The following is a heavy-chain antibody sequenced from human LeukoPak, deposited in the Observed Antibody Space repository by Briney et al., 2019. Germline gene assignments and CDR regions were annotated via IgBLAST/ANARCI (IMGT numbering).Heavy chain of an antibody. CDR3: ARSVGCSSTSCYLTDYFDY. V-gene: IGHV1-69*05. Sequence: SVKVSCKASGGTFSSYAISWVRQAPGQGLEWMGGIIPIFGTANYAQKFQGRVTITTDESTSTAYMELSSLRSEDTVVYYCARSVGCSSTSCYLTDYFDYWGQGTLVTVSS. CDR2: IIPIFGTA. D-gene: IGHD2-2*01. J-gene: IGHJ4*02. CDR1: GGTFSSYA.